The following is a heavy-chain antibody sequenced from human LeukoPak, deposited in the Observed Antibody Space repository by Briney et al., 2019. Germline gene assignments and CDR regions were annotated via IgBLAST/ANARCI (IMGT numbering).Heavy chain of an antibody. CDR3: AKDIRSGALDY. CDR1: GFTFDDYA. V-gene: IGHV3-9*01. D-gene: IGHD1-26*01. J-gene: IGHJ4*02. Sequence: SLRLSCAASGFTFDDYAMHWVRQAPGKGLEWVSGISWNSGSIGYADSVKGRFTISRDNAKNSLYLQMNSLRAEDTALYYCAKDIRSGALDYWGQGTLVTVSS. CDR2: ISWNSGSI.